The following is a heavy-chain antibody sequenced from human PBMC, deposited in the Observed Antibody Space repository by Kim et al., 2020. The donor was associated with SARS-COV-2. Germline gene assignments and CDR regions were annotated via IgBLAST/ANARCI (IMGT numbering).Heavy chain of an antibody. J-gene: IGHJ4*02. Sequence: GESLKISCKGSGYSFTSYWISWVRQMPGKGLEWMGRIDPSDSYTNYSPSFQGHVTISADKSISTAYLQWSSLKASDTAMYYCARHSREILRYFDWLGWGQGTLVTVSS. CDR3: ARHSREILRYFDWLG. CDR1: GYSFTSYW. CDR2: IDPSDSYT. D-gene: IGHD3-9*01. V-gene: IGHV5-10-1*01.